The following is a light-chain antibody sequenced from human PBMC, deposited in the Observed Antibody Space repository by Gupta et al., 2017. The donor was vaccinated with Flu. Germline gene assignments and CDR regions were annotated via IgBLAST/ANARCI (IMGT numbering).Light chain of an antibody. V-gene: IGKV3-15*01. J-gene: IGKJ1*01. Sequence: GDRGTLSCRASQSVSSDLAWYQQNPGKVPRLLIYAASTRESGIPSRFSGSGSGTEFTLTISSLQSEDFAVYYCQKYNSSPWTFGQGTKVEIK. CDR2: AAS. CDR1: QSVSSD. CDR3: QKYNSSPWT.